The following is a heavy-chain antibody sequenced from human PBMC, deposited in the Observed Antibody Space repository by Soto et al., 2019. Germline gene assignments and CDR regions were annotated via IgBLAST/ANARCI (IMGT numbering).Heavy chain of an antibody. Sequence: PGESLKISCKGSGYSFTSYWIGWVRQMPGKGLEWMGIIYPGDSDTRYSPSFQGQVTISADKSISTAYLQWSSLKASDTAMYYCARSGEGQLVRGKYYHYYYGMDVWGQGTTVTVSS. D-gene: IGHD6-6*01. CDR3: ARSGEGQLVRGKYYHYYYGMDV. CDR1: GYSFTSYW. J-gene: IGHJ6*02. CDR2: IYPGDSDT. V-gene: IGHV5-51*01.